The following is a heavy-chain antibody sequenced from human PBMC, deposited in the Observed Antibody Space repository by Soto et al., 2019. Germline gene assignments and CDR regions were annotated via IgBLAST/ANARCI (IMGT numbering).Heavy chain of an antibody. V-gene: IGHV1-2*04. CDR3: ARGGYTYGYGLDY. D-gene: IGHD5-18*01. CDR2: INPNSGDT. CDR1: GYTFTAYY. J-gene: IGHJ4*02. Sequence: QVQLVQSGAEVKKLGASVKVSCKASGYTFTAYYIHWVRQAPGQGLEWVGWINPNSGDTNSAQRFQGWVTMPGDTSVSPAYMDLTRLRSDDTAVYYCARGGYTYGYGLDYWGQGTLVTVSS.